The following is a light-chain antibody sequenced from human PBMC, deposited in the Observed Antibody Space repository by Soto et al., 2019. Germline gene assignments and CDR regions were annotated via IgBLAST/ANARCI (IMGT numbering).Light chain of an antibody. Sequence: IQMTQSPSSVSASVGDTVTLSCQTSHGVSGWLAWYQQKPGKAPTLLIYTVSNLQSGAPSRFRGSGSGTDFSLNITNLQPEDFATYLCQQGKTFPFTFGPGTKVEVK. CDR2: TVS. J-gene: IGKJ3*01. CDR1: HGVSGW. CDR3: QQGKTFPFT. V-gene: IGKV1-12*01.